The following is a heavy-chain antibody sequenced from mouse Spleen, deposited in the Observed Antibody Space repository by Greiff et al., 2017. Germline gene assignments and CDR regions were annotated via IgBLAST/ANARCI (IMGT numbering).Heavy chain of an antibody. CDR2: ISTYYGDA. CDR1: GYTFTDYA. CDR3: ARVDAMDY. Sequence: QVQLQQSGAELVRPGVSVKISCKGSGYTFTDYAMHWVKQSHAKSLEWIGVISTYYGDASYNQKFKGKATMTVDKSSSTAYMELARPTSEDSAIYYCARVDAMDYWGQGTSVTVSS. J-gene: IGHJ4*01. V-gene: IGHV1S137*01.